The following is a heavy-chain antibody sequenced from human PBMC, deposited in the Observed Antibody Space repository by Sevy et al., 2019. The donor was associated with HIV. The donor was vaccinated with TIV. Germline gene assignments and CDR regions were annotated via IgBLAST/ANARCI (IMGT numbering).Heavy chain of an antibody. CDR1: GFTFSSYA. V-gene: IGHV3-23*01. CDR2: ISGSGGST. Sequence: GGSLRLSCAASGFTFSSYAMSWVRQAPGKGLEWVSAISGSGGSTYYADSVKGRFTISRDNSKNTLYLQMNSLRAEDTAVYYCTKLPAYGYDWVSYRYTGGYYYYMDVWGKGTTVTVS. CDR3: TKLPAYGYDWVSYRYTGGYYYYMDV. J-gene: IGHJ6*03. D-gene: IGHD3-16*02.